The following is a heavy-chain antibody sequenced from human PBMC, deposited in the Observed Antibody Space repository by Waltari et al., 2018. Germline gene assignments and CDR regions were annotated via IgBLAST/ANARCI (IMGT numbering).Heavy chain of an antibody. J-gene: IGHJ4*02. CDR1: GGSISSSSYS. D-gene: IGHD6-6*01. CDR2: IYYSGST. Sequence: QLQLQESGPGLVKPSETLSLTCTVSGGSISSSSYSWGWIRQPPGKGLEWIGSIYYSGSTYYNPSLKSRVTISVDTSKNQFSLKLSSVTAADTAVYYCARDHIAARLGYYFDYWGQGTLVTVSS. V-gene: IGHV4-39*07. CDR3: ARDHIAARLGYYFDY.